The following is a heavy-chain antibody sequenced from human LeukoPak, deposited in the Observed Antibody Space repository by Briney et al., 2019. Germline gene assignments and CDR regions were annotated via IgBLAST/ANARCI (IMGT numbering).Heavy chain of an antibody. J-gene: IGHJ3*02. CDR1: GFSFSNFW. CDR3: ARNIQNDAFHI. CDR2: IKQDGSEK. Sequence: GGSLRLSCATSGFSFSNFWMTWVRQAPGKGLEWVANIKQDGSEKYYVDSVKGRFTISRDNSKSSLYLQMNSLSAEDTAVYYCARNIQNDAFHIWGQGTMVTVSS. D-gene: IGHD5-18*01. V-gene: IGHV3-7*01.